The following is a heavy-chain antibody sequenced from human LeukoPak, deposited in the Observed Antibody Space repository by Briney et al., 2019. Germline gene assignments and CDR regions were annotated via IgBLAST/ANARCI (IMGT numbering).Heavy chain of an antibody. J-gene: IGHJ4*02. CDR1: GGDITTSIRSIGSYY. CDR2: IYDSGSA. CDR3: ARAPYYYDSGGYWSKPRYFDY. V-gene: IGHV4-61*03. D-gene: IGHD3-22*01. Sequence: SETLSLTCSVSGGDITTSIRSIGSYYWSWLRQPPGKGLEWISYIYDSGSANYNPSLKSRVTISVDMPKNHFSLKLTSVTAADTAIYYCARAPYYYDSGGYWSKPRYFDYWGQGTPVTVSS.